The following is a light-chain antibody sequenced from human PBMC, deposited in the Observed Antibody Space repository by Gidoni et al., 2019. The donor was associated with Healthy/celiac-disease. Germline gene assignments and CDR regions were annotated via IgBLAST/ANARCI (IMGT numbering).Light chain of an antibody. Sequence: HMTQSPSSLSSSVGDRVTITCWSSQSISSYLKWYQQKPGKATKRLIYAASSLQSGVPSRFSERGSGTDFTLTISSLQPEDFATYYCQQSYSTPRTFGQGTKLEIK. CDR2: AAS. CDR3: QQSYSTPRT. V-gene: IGKV1-39*01. J-gene: IGKJ2*01. CDR1: QSISSY.